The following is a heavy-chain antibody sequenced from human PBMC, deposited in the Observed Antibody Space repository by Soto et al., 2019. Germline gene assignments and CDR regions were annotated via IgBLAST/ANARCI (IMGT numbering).Heavy chain of an antibody. CDR1: SGSISSSSYY. Sequence: QLQLQESGPGLVKPSETLSLTCTVSSGSISSSSYYWDWIRQPPGKGLEWIGSIYYSGSTNYNTYLKSRVTISVDTSKNQFSLKVSSLTAADTAVYYCARRRQLVAALDYWGQGTLVTVSS. CDR3: ARRRQLVAALDY. J-gene: IGHJ4*02. CDR2: IYYSGST. D-gene: IGHD2-15*01. V-gene: IGHV4-39*01.